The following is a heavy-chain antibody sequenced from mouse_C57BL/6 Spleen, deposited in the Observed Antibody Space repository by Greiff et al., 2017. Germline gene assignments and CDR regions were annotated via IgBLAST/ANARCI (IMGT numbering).Heavy chain of an antibody. CDR2: IYPRSGNT. Sequence: QVQLQQSGAELARPGASVKLSCKASGYTFTSYGISWVKQRTGQGLEWIGEIYPRSGNTYYNEKFKGKATLTADKSSSTAYMELRSLTSEDSAVYFCARGRFITTVVDYFDYWGQGTTLTVSS. V-gene: IGHV1-81*01. J-gene: IGHJ2*01. CDR3: ARGRFITTVVDYFDY. D-gene: IGHD1-1*01. CDR1: GYTFTSYG.